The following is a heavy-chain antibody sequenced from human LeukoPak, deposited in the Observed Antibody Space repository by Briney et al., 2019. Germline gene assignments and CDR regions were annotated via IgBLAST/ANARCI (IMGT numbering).Heavy chain of an antibody. D-gene: IGHD2-2*01. CDR2: IYTSGST. V-gene: IGHV4-4*07. CDR3: ARGIVVVPAATAPTNYYYMDV. J-gene: IGHJ6*03. CDR1: GGSISSYY. Sequence: RTSETLSLTCTVSGGSISSYYWSWIRQPPGKGLEWIGRIYTSGSTNYNPSLKSRVTMSVDTSKNQFSLKLSSVTAADTAVYYCARGIVVVPAATAPTNYYYMDVWGKGTAVTVSS.